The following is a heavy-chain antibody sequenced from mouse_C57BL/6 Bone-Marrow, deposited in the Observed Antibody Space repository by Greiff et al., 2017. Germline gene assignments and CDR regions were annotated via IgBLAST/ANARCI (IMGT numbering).Heavy chain of an antibody. CDR3: ARGRDYAKDY. J-gene: IGHJ4*01. V-gene: IGHV1-4*01. CDR2: INPSSGYT. Sequence: QVQLQQSGAELARPGASVKMSCKASGYTFTSYTMHWVKQRPGQGLEWIGYINPSSGYTKYNQKFKDKATLTADKSSSTAYMQLSSLTSEDSAVYYCARGRDYAKDYWGRGTSVPVTA. CDR1: GYTFTSYT.